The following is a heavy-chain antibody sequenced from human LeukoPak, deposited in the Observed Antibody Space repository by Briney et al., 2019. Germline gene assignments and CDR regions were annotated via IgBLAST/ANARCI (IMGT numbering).Heavy chain of an antibody. CDR1: GFTFTNYA. J-gene: IGHJ4*02. D-gene: IGHD4-23*01. Sequence: PGGSLRLSCAASGFTFTNYAMHWVRQAPGKGLEWVAVIRYDGSKKYYADSVKGRFPISRDNSKNLVSLQMNSLSAEDAAVYYCARDGINGNYYFDYWGQGTLVTVSS. CDR2: IRYDGSKK. CDR3: ARDGINGNYYFDY. V-gene: IGHV3-30*04.